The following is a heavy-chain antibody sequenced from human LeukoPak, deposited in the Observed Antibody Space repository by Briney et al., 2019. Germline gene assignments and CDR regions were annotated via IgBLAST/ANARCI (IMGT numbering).Heavy chain of an antibody. CDR2: IVPMYGAR. CDR1: GGTFSSYG. V-gene: IGHV1-69*13. D-gene: IGHD4-11*01. CDR3: ARETSNYYYFDS. Sequence: SVKVSCKASGGTFSSYGINWVRQAPGQGLEWMGGIVPMYGARNYAQKFQGRVIITADESTTTAYMELRSLRSEDTAVYYCARETSNYYYFDSWGQGTLVTVSS. J-gene: IGHJ4*02.